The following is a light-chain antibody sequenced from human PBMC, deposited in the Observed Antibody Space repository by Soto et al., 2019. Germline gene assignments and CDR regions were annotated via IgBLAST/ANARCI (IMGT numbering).Light chain of an antibody. CDR2: DVS. Sequence: QSALTQPASVSGSPGQSITISCTGTTSDVGGYTFVSWYQQHPGKAPKLMIYDVSNRPSGVSNRFSGSKSGNTASLTISGLQAEDEGYYYCSSYTSSSTLVFGGGTKVTVL. J-gene: IGLJ2*01. V-gene: IGLV2-14*01. CDR3: SSYTSSSTLV. CDR1: TSDVGGYTF.